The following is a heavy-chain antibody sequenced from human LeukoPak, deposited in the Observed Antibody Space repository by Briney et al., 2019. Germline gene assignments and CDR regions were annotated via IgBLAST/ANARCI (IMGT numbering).Heavy chain of an antibody. CDR2: IYYSGST. Sequence: SETLSLTCAVYGGSFSGSYWSWFRQPPGKGLEWIGYIYYSGSTNYNPSLKSRVTISVDTSKNHFSLKLSSVTAADTAVYYCAREIIVTGTRDWFDPWGQGTLVTVSS. CDR3: AREIIVTGTRDWFDP. J-gene: IGHJ5*02. CDR1: GGSFSGSY. V-gene: IGHV4-59*01. D-gene: IGHD6-19*01.